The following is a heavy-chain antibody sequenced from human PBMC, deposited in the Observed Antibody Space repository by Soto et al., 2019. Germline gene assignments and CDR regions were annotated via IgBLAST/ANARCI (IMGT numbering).Heavy chain of an antibody. CDR2: ISSSSSTI. D-gene: IGHD3-10*01. J-gene: IGHJ3*02. V-gene: IGHV3-48*02. CDR1: GFTFSSYS. Sequence: EVQLVESGGGLVQPGGSLRLSCAASGFTFSSYSMNWVRQAPGKGLEWVSYISSSSSTIYYADSVKGRFTISRDNAKNSLYLQMNSLRDEDTAVYYCARVGEVRCLPFFDIWGQGTMVTVSS. CDR3: ARVGEVRCLPFFDI.